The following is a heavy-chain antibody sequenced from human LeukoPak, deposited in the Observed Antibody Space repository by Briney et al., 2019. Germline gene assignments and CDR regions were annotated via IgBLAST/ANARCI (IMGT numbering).Heavy chain of an antibody. V-gene: IGHV3-11*04. Sequence: PGGSLRLSCAASGFTFSDYYMSWIRQAPGKGLEWVSYISSSDSTIYYADSVKDRFTISRDNAKNSLYLQMNSLRAEDTAVYYCARDAQLWSNWFDPWGQGTLVTVSS. CDR3: ARDAQLWSNWFDP. J-gene: IGHJ5*02. CDR2: ISSSDSTI. CDR1: GFTFSDYY. D-gene: IGHD5-18*01.